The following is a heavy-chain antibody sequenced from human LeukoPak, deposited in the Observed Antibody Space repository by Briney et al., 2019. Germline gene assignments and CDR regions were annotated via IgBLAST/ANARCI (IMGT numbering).Heavy chain of an antibody. CDR2: INHSGST. Sequence: SETLSLTCAVYGGSFSGYYWSWIRQPPGKGLEWIGEINHSGSTNYNPSLKSRVTISVDTSKSQFSLKLSSVTAADTAVYYCASTGLLWFGEHAFDIWGQGTMVTVSS. CDR1: GGSFSGYY. J-gene: IGHJ3*02. V-gene: IGHV4-34*01. CDR3: ASTGLLWFGEHAFDI. D-gene: IGHD3-10*01.